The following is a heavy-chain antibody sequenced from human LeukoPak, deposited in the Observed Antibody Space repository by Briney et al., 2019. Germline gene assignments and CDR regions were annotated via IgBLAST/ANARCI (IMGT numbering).Heavy chain of an antibody. Sequence: SETLSLTCTVSGGSISSGSYYWSWIRQPAGKGLEWIGRIYTSGSTNYNPSLKSRVTISVDTSKNQFSLKLSSVTAADTAVYYCAGITMVRGVTPDYWGQGTLVTVSS. CDR2: IYTSGST. D-gene: IGHD3-10*01. J-gene: IGHJ4*02. V-gene: IGHV4-61*02. CDR3: AGITMVRGVTPDY. CDR1: GGSISSGSYY.